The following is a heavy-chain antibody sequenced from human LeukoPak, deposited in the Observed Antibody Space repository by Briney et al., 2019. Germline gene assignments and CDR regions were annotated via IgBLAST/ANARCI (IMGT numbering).Heavy chain of an antibody. CDR1: GYTFTSYA. V-gene: IGHV1-3*01. CDR3: ARRYSSSWYAPFDY. Sequence: ASVKVSCKASGYTFTSYAMHWVRQAPGQRLEWMGWINAGNGNTKYSQKFQGRVTITRDTSASTAYMELSSLRSEDTAVYYCARRYSSSWYAPFDYWGQGTLVPVSS. J-gene: IGHJ4*02. CDR2: INAGNGNT. D-gene: IGHD6-13*01.